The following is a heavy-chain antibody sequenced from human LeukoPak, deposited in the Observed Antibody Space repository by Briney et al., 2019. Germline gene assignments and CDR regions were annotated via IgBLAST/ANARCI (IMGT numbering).Heavy chain of an antibody. Sequence: RTGRSLRLSCAASGFTFSSYAMHWARQAPGKGLEWVAVISYDGSNKYYADSVKSRFTISRDNSKNTLYLQMNSLRAEDTAVYYCARDRGAVAGTGYFDYWGQGTLVTVSS. CDR1: GFTFSSYA. V-gene: IGHV3-30*04. D-gene: IGHD6-19*01. J-gene: IGHJ4*02. CDR3: ARDRGAVAGTGYFDY. CDR2: ISYDGSNK.